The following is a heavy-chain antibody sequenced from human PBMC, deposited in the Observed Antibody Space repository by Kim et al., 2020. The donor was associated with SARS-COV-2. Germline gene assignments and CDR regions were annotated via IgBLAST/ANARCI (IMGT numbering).Heavy chain of an antibody. J-gene: IGHJ4*02. D-gene: IGHD2-15*01. CDR3: ARRGIGWYSHIDY. Sequence: YAENVKGRFTVPRDNAENSVSLQMSSLRAEDTAIYYCARRGIGWYSHIDYWGQGTLVTVSS. V-gene: IGHV3-11*03.